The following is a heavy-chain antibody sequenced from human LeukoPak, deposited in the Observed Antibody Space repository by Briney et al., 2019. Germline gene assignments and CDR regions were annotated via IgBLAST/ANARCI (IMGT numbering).Heavy chain of an antibody. V-gene: IGHV4-39*01. CDR3: ARHDSSGPYNAFDI. CDR2: IYYRGST. Sequence: SETLSLTCTVSGGSISSTSYYWGWIRQPPGKGLEWIGTIYYRGSTYYNPSLKSRVTISVDTSKNQFSLKLSSVTAADTAVYYCARHDSSGPYNAFDIWGQGTMVTVSP. J-gene: IGHJ3*02. CDR1: GGSISSTSYY. D-gene: IGHD3-22*01.